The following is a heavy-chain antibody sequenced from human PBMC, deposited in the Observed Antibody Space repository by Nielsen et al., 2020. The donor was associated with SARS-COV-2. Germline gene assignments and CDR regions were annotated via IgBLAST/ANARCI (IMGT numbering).Heavy chain of an antibody. D-gene: IGHD1/OR15-1a*01. CDR1: GGTFYSYV. CDR3: ARDILEHPTRGMDV. Sequence: ASVKVSCKASGGTFYSYVINWVRQAPGQGLEWMGWISAYNGNTNYAQKLQGRVTMTTDTSTSTAYMELRSLRSDDTAVYYCARDILEHPTRGMDVWGQGTTVTVSS. J-gene: IGHJ6*02. V-gene: IGHV1-18*01. CDR2: ISAYNGNT.